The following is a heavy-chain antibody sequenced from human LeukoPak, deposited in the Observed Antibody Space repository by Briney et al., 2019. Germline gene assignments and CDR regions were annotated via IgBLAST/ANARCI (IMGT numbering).Heavy chain of an antibody. CDR3: ARPGGYGDYYFDY. V-gene: IGHV3-48*03. CDR2: ISSSGSTI. D-gene: IGHD4-17*01. J-gene: IGHJ4*02. Sequence: GGSLRLSCAASGFTFSSYEMNWVRQAPGKGLEWVSYISSSGSTIHYADSVKGRFTISRDNAKNSLYLQMNSLRAEDTAVYYCARPGGYGDYYFDYWGQGTLVTVSS. CDR1: GFTFSSYE.